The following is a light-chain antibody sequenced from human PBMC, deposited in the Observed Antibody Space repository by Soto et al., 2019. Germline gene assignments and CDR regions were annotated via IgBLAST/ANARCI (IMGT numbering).Light chain of an antibody. V-gene: IGLV7-46*01. J-gene: IGLJ3*02. Sequence: QAVVTQEPSLTVSPGGTVTLTCGSSTGAVTSGHYPYWFQQKPGQAPQTLIYDTSNKHSWTPARFSGSLLGGKAALTLSGAQPEDEAEYFCLLSYSGARVFGGGTQLTVL. CDR3: LLSYSGARV. CDR2: DTS. CDR1: TGAVTSGHY.